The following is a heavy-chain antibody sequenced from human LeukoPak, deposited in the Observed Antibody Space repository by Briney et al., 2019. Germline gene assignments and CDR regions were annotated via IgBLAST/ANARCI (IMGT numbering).Heavy chain of an antibody. CDR2: IYHSGST. V-gene: IGHV4-4*02. J-gene: IGHJ4*02. CDR3: ASLSGSSPFDY. Sequence: SETLSLTCAVSGGSISSSNWWSWVRPPPGKGLEWIGEIYHSGSTNYNPSLKSRVTISVDKSKNQFSLKLSSVTAADTAVYYCASLSGSSPFDYWGQGTLVTVSS. D-gene: IGHD1-26*01. CDR1: GGSISSSNW.